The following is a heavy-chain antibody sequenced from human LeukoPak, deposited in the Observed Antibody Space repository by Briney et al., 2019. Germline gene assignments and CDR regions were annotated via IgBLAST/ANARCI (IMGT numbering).Heavy chain of an antibody. CDR2: ISSSGSTI. V-gene: IGHV3-48*04. CDR3: ASLTVATPAYDAFDI. Sequence: GGSLRLSCATSGFYFRNAWMDWVRHVPGKGLEWVSYISSSGSTIYYADSVKGRFTISRDNAKNSLYLQMNSLRAEDTAVYYCASLTVATPAYDAFDIWGQGTMVTVSS. D-gene: IGHD5-12*01. J-gene: IGHJ3*02. CDR1: GFYFRNAW.